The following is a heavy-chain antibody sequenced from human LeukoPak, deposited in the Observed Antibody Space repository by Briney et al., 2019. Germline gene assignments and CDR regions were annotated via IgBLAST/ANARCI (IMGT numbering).Heavy chain of an antibody. V-gene: IGHV2-70*01. CDR1: GFSLITSGMC. CDR3: ARISAYGDYYFDY. CDR2: IDWDDDK. J-gene: IGHJ4*02. D-gene: IGHD4-17*01. Sequence: SGPALVKPTQTLTLTCTFSGFSLITSGMCVSWIRQPPGKALEWLALIDWDDDKYYSTSLKTRIPISKDTFKNQVVLTMTNMDTVDTATYYCARISAYGDYYFDYWGQGTLVTVFS.